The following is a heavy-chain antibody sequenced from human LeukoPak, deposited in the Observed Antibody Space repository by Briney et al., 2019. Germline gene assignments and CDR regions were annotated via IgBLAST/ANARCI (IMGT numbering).Heavy chain of an antibody. CDR3: ATYSDITGSFDY. D-gene: IGHD3-22*01. J-gene: IGHJ4*02. CDR1: GGSISSSSYY. Sequence: PSETLSLTCTVSGGSISSSSYYWGWIRQPPGKGLEWIGYNFHSVTTNYNPSLQSRVFISVDTSKNQFSLDLTSVTAADTAVYYCATYSDITGSFDYWGQGTLVTVSS. CDR2: NFHSVTT. V-gene: IGHV4-61*05.